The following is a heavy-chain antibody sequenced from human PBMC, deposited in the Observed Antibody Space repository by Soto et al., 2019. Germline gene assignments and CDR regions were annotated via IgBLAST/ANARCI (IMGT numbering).Heavy chain of an antibody. V-gene: IGHV3-7*01. Sequence: GGSLRLSCAASGFILSDYWMSWVRQAPGKGLEWVAYIKQDGSEKDYVDSVKGRFTISRDNAKNSLYLQINSLRAEDTAVYYCARLHPGSYYLDYWGQGTLVTVSS. J-gene: IGHJ4*02. CDR2: IKQDGSEK. CDR1: GFILSDYW. D-gene: IGHD3-10*01. CDR3: ARLHPGSYYLDY.